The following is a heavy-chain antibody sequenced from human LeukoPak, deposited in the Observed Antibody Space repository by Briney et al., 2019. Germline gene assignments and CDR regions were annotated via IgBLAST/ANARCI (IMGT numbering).Heavy chain of an antibody. CDR3: AAKYYYDSSGYYSDY. D-gene: IGHD3-22*01. J-gene: IGHJ4*02. Sequence: GGSLRLSCAASGFTFDDYAMHWVRQAPGKGLEWVSGISWNSGSIGYADSVKGRFTISRDNAKNSLYLQMNSLRAEDTALYYCAAKYYYDSSGYYSDYWGQGTPVTVSS. CDR2: ISWNSGSI. V-gene: IGHV3-9*01. CDR1: GFTFDDYA.